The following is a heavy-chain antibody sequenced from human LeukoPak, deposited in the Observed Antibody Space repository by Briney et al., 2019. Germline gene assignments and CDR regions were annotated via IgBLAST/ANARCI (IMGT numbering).Heavy chain of an antibody. Sequence: SVKVSCKASGGTFSSYAISWVRQAPGQGLEWMGGIIPIFGTANYAQKFQGRVTITADKSTSTAYMELSSLRSEDTAVYYCATGLLRRSLEYFQHWGQGTLVTVSS. CDR2: IIPIFGTA. CDR3: ATGLLRRSLEYFQH. J-gene: IGHJ1*01. D-gene: IGHD2/OR15-2a*01. CDR1: GGTFSSYA. V-gene: IGHV1-69*06.